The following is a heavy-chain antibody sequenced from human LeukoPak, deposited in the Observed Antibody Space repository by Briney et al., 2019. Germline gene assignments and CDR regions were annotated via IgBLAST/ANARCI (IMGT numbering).Heavy chain of an antibody. CDR2: IIPIFGTA. V-gene: IGHV1-69*05. CDR3: ARDLGVTRDRLNDAFDI. D-gene: IGHD4-23*01. Sequence: ASVKVSCKASGGTFSSYAISWVRQAPGQGLEWMGGIIPIFGTANYAQKFQGRVTITTDESTSTACMELSSLRSEDTAVYYCARDLGVTRDRLNDAFDIWGQGTMVTVSS. J-gene: IGHJ3*02. CDR1: GGTFSSYA.